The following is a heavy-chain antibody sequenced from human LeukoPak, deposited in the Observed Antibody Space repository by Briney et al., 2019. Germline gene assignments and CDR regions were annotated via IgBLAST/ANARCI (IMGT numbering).Heavy chain of an antibody. CDR2: IYYSGST. CDR1: GGSISSGGYY. V-gene: IGHV4-31*03. CDR3: ARGEYGAGSYYNVDYYGMDV. Sequence: SETLSLTCTVSGGSISSGGYYWSWIRQHPGKGLEWIGHIYYSGSTHDNPSLKSRVTMSVDTSKNQFSLKLSFVTAADTAVYYCARGEYGAGSYYNVDYYGMDVWGQGTTVTVSS. D-gene: IGHD3-10*01. J-gene: IGHJ6*02.